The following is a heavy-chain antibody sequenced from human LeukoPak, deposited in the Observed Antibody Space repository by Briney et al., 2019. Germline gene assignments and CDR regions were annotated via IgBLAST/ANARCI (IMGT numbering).Heavy chain of an antibody. Sequence: GASVKVSCKASGGTFSSYAISWVRQAPGQGLEWMGGIIPIFGTANYAQKFQGRVTITTDESTSTAYMELSSLRSEDTAVYYCARDSVGLDKIDDWGQGTLVTVSS. D-gene: IGHD3/OR15-3a*01. CDR2: IIPIFGTA. CDR1: GGTFSSYA. J-gene: IGHJ4*02. CDR3: ARDSVGLDKIDD. V-gene: IGHV1-69*05.